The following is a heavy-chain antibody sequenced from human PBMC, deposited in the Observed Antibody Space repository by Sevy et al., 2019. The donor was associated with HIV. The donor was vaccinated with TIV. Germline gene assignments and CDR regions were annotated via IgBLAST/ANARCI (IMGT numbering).Heavy chain of an antibody. CDR1: GFTFSKYA. D-gene: IGHD3-9*01. V-gene: IGHV3-23*01. J-gene: IGHJ6*02. CDR2: ISVSGGFT. Sequence: GGSLRLSCAASGFTFSKYAMTWVRQAPGKGLEWVSAISVSGGFTYYADSVMGRFTTSRDNSKNTLYLQINSLRVEDTAVYDCAKLVVPAASNDDILTGYPDLRVNYAMDVWGQGTTVTVSS. CDR3: AKLVVPAASNDDILTGYPDLRVNYAMDV.